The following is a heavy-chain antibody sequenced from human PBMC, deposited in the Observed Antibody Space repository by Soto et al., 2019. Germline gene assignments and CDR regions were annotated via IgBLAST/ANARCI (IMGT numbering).Heavy chain of an antibody. CDR1: GFVFTNAW. CDR2: IKGKIDGGTT. J-gene: IGHJ4*02. V-gene: IGHV3-15*01. Sequence: EVQLVESGGGLVKPGGSLTLSCVASGFVFTNAWMSWVRQAPGKGLEWVGRIKGKIDGGTTDYAVPVKGRFTISRDHLKNTLYLQMNSLKTEDTAVYYCTTGDPDDSSGLYFDYWGQGTLVTVSS. CDR3: TTGDPDDSSGLYFDY. D-gene: IGHD3-22*01.